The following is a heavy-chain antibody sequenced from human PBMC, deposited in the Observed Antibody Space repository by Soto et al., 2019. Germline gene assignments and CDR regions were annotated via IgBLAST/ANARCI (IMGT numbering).Heavy chain of an antibody. J-gene: IGHJ6*03. CDR3: ARGRYYDFWSGYSGYYYMDV. Sequence: SETLSLTCTVSGGSISSYYWSWIRQPPGKGLEWIGYIYYSGSTNYNPSLNSRVTLSVDTSKNQFSLRLSSVTAADTAVYYWARGRYYDFWSGYSGYYYMDVWGKGTTVTVSS. CDR1: GGSISSYY. CDR2: IYYSGST. D-gene: IGHD3-3*01. V-gene: IGHV4-59*01.